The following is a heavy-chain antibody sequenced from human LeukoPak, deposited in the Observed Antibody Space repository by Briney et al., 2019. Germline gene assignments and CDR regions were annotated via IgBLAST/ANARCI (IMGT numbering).Heavy chain of an antibody. D-gene: IGHD4-17*01. CDR2: INPNSGGT. V-gene: IGHV1-2*02. Sequence: ASVKVSCKASGYTFTGYYMHWVRQAPGQGLEWMGWINPNSGGTNYAQKFQGRVTMTRDTSISTAYMELSRLRSDDTAVYYCARDRFVWATRHGDYEGIKDYWGQGTLVTVSS. J-gene: IGHJ4*02. CDR1: GYTFTGYY. CDR3: ARDRFVWATRHGDYEGIKDY.